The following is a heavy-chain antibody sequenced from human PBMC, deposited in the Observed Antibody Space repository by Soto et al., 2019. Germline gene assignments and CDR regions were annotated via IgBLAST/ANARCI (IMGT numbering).Heavy chain of an antibody. CDR3: AKGGGGAFDI. V-gene: IGHV3-21*01. J-gene: IGHJ3*02. CDR1: GFTFSSYS. D-gene: IGHD3-16*01. Sequence: EVQLVESGGGLVKPGGSLRLSCAASGFTFSSYSMNWVRQAPGKGLEWVSSISSSSSYIYYADSVKGRFTISRDNAKNALYLQMNSLRAEDTGVYYCAKGGGGAFDIWGQGTMVTVSS. CDR2: ISSSSSYI.